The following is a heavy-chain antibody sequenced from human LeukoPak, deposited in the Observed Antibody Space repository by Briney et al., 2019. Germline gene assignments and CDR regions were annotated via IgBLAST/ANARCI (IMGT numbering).Heavy chain of an antibody. V-gene: IGHV1-2*06. D-gene: IGHD2-2*01. J-gene: IGHJ4*02. CDR1: GYTFTGYH. Sequence: ASVKVSCKASGYTFTGYHMHWVRRAPGQGLEWMGRINPNSGDTNCAQKFQGRVTLTRDTSISTAYMELSRLRSDDTAVYYCARDYCSSTSCLFDYWGQGTLVTVSS. CDR3: ARDYCSSTSCLFDY. CDR2: INPNSGDT.